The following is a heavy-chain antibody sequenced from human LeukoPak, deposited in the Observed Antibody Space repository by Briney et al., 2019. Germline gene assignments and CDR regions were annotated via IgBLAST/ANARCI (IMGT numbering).Heavy chain of an antibody. CDR2: ISYDGSNK. V-gene: IGHV3-30*04. CDR3: ARFPGRYGDENWFDP. Sequence: GGSLRLSCAASGFTFSSYAMHWVRQAPGKGLEWVAVISYDGSNKYYADSVKGRFTISRDNSKNTLYLQMNSLRAEDTAVYYCARFPGRYGDENWFDPWGQGTLVTVSS. D-gene: IGHD3-10*01. J-gene: IGHJ5*02. CDR1: GFTFSSYA.